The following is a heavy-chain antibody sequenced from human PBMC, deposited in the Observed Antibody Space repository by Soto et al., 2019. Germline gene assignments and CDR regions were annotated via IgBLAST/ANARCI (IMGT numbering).Heavy chain of an antibody. V-gene: IGHV1-69*02. Sequence: QVQLVQSGAEVKKPGSSVKVSCKASGGTFSSYTISWVRQAPGQGLEWMGRIIPILGIANYAQKFQGRVTRTADKSTSTAYMELSSLRSEDTAVYYCARVRGNCSSTSCYVYWGQGTLVTVSS. J-gene: IGHJ4*02. CDR3: ARVRGNCSSTSCYVY. CDR1: GGTFSSYT. CDR2: IIPILGIA. D-gene: IGHD2-2*01.